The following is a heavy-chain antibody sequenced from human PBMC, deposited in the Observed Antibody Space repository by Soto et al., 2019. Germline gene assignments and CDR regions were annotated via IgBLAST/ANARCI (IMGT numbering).Heavy chain of an antibody. D-gene: IGHD4-17*01. CDR2: IYHSGST. J-gene: IGHJ6*03. Sequence: QVQLQESGPGLVKPSGTQSHTCAVSSGSISSSNEWSWVRQPPGKGLEWIGEIYHSGSTNYNPSLKSRVTISGDKSKNQFSLKLSSVTAADTAASYCASSYGDPYYYYYMDVWGKGTTVTVSS. V-gene: IGHV4-4*02. CDR1: SGSISSSNE. CDR3: ASSYGDPYYYYYMDV.